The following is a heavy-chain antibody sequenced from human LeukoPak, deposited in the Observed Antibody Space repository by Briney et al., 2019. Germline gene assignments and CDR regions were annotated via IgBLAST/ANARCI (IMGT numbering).Heavy chain of an antibody. CDR1: GYTFTSYG. Sequence: ASVKVSCKASGYTFTSYGISWVRHAPGEGIEWMGWISAYNGNTNYAQKLQGRVTMTTDTSTSTAYMELRSLRSDDTAVYYCATRSGWYGPFDYWGQGTLVTVSS. V-gene: IGHV1-18*01. D-gene: IGHD6-13*01. CDR2: ISAYNGNT. CDR3: ATRSGWYGPFDY. J-gene: IGHJ4*02.